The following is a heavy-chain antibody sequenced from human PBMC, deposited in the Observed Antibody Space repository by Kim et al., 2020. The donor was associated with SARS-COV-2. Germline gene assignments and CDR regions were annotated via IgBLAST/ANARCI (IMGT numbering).Heavy chain of an antibody. Sequence: GGSLRLSCAASGFTFSSYGMHWVRQAPGKGLEWVAVISYDGSNKYYADSVKGRFTISRDNSKNTLYLQMNSLRAEDTAVYYCAKEIQSDAFDIWGQGTMVTVSS. CDR1: GFTFSSYG. J-gene: IGHJ3*02. D-gene: IGHD5-18*01. V-gene: IGHV3-30*18. CDR2: ISYDGSNK. CDR3: AKEIQSDAFDI.